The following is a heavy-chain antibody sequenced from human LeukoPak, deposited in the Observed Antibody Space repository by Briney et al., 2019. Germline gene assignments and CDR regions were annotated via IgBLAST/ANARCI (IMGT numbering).Heavy chain of an antibody. CDR3: AKDERNWNYNLASQTYD. J-gene: IGHJ4*02. Sequence: GGSLRLSCAASGFTVSSNYMSWVRQAPGKGLEWVSVIYSGGSTYYADSVKGRFTISRDNSKNTLYLQMSSLRAEDTAVYYCAKDERNWNYNLASQTYDWGQGTLATVSS. V-gene: IGHV3-53*01. D-gene: IGHD1-7*01. CDR2: IYSGGST. CDR1: GFTVSSNY.